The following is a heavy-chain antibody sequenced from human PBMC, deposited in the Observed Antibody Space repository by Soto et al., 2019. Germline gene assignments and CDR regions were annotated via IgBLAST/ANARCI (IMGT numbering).Heavy chain of an antibody. V-gene: IGHV4-34*01. CDR3: ARVYSSSWYPRYWYFDL. J-gene: IGHJ2*01. D-gene: IGHD6-13*01. CDR1: SGSFSGYY. Sequence: QVQLQQWGAGLLKPSETLSLTCAVYSGSFSGYYWSWIRQPPGKGLEWIGEINHSGSTNYNPSLKSRVTISVDTSKNQFSLKLSSVTAADTAVYYCARVYSSSWYPRYWYFDLWGRGTLVTVSS. CDR2: INHSGST.